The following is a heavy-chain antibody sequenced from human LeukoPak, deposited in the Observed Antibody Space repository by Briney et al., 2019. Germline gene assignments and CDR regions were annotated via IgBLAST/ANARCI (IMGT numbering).Heavy chain of an antibody. Sequence: PGGSLRLSCAASGFTFSSYAMSWVRQAPGKGLEWVSAISGSGGSTYYADSVEGRFTISRDNSKNTLYLQMNSLRAEDTAVYYCAKESAGFGELSIDYWGQGTLVTVSS. CDR2: ISGSGGST. CDR3: AKESAGFGELSIDY. V-gene: IGHV3-23*01. CDR1: GFTFSSYA. J-gene: IGHJ4*02. D-gene: IGHD3-10*01.